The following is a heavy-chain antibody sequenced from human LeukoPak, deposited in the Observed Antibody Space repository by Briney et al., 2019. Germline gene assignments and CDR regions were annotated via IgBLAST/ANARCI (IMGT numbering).Heavy chain of an antibody. CDR3: ARQKDYYYSYMDV. Sequence: PWQTRSLTCTVSGGSIGISSYSWGWIRQPPGKGLEWFGIIYYSGSTYYNPSLKSRVTISVDTSKNQFSLKLSAVTAADTAVYYCARQKDYYYSYMDVWGKGTTVTISS. CDR2: IYYSGST. J-gene: IGHJ6*03. V-gene: IGHV4-39*01. CDR1: GGSIGISSYS.